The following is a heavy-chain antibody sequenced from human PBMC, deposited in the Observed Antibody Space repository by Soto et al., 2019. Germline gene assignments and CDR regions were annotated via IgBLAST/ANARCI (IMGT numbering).Heavy chain of an antibody. Sequence: ASVKVSCKTSGYTFTRNGISWVRQAPGQGLEWMGWISPKSGSIKYAQKFQGRVIMTTDTSTSTAYMEVRSLRSDDTAVYYCAVGTINTYYYLDYWGQGTLVTVSS. CDR1: GYTFTRNG. CDR2: ISPKSGSI. V-gene: IGHV1-18*01. D-gene: IGHD3-10*01. J-gene: IGHJ4*01. CDR3: AVGTINTYYYLDY.